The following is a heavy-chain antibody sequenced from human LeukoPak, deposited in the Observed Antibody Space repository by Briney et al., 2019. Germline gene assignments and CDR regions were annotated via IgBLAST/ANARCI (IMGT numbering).Heavy chain of an antibody. J-gene: IGHJ4*02. Sequence: ASVKVSCKASGGTFSSYAISWVRQAPGQGLEWMGWINPNSGGTNYAQKFQGRVTMTRDTSISTAYMELSRLRSDDTAVYYCARDLGEGYFDYWGQGTLVTVSS. CDR1: GGTFSSYA. CDR3: ARDLGEGYFDY. CDR2: INPNSGGT. V-gene: IGHV1-2*02. D-gene: IGHD6-13*01.